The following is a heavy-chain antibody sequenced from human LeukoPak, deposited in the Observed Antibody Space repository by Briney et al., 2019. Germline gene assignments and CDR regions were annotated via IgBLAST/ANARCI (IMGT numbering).Heavy chain of an antibody. V-gene: IGHV1-45*02. J-gene: IGHJ6*03. Sequence: ASVKVSCKASGYTFTYRYLHWVRQAPGQALEWMGWITPFNGNTNYAQKFQDRVTITRDRSMSTAYMELSSLRSEDTAVYYCARCGRGVYYYYYYMDVWGKGTTVTVSS. CDR1: GYTFTYRY. CDR2: ITPFNGNT. D-gene: IGHD3-10*01. CDR3: ARCGRGVYYYYYYMDV.